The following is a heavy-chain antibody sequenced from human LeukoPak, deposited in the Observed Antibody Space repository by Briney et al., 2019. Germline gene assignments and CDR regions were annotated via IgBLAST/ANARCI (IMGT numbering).Heavy chain of an antibody. D-gene: IGHD3-10*01. J-gene: IGHJ4*02. CDR3: AKGFSRWFGEFDY. Sequence: PGGSLRLSCAASGFTVSSNYMSWVRQAPGKGLEWVSVIYSGGSTYYADSVKGRFTISRDNSKNTLYLQMNSLRAEDTAVYYCAKGFSRWFGEFDYWGQGTLVTVSS. V-gene: IGHV3-53*01. CDR1: GFTVSSNY. CDR2: IYSGGST.